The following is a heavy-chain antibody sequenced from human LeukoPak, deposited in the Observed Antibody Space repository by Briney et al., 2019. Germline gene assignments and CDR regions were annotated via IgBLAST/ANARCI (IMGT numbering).Heavy chain of an antibody. CDR3: AARSISGWFFDY. CDR2: ISGSGGST. Sequence: GGSLRLSCAASGFTFSSYAMSWVRQAPGKGLEWVSAISGSGGSTYYADSVKGRFTISRDNSKNTLYLQMDSLRAEDTAVYYCAARSISGWFFDYWGQGTLVTVSS. J-gene: IGHJ4*02. V-gene: IGHV3-23*01. CDR1: GFTFSSYA. D-gene: IGHD3-3*02.